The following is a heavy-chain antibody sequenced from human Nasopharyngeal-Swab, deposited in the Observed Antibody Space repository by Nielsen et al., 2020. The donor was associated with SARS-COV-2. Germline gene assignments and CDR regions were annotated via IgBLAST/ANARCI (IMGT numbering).Heavy chain of an antibody. CDR1: GFTFSSYS. Sequence: GEYLKSSCAASGFTFSSYSMNWVRQAPGKGLEWVSYISSSGSTIYYADSVKGRFTISRDNDRNSLYLQMNSLRAEDAAVSYRQKRGGLVADYWGQGTLVTVSS. V-gene: IGHV3-48*01. CDR3: QKRGGLVADY. J-gene: IGHJ4*02. CDR2: ISSSGSTI. D-gene: IGHD6-6*01.